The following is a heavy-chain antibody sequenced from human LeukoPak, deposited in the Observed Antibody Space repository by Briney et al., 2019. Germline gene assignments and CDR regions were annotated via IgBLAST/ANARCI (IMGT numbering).Heavy chain of an antibody. J-gene: IGHJ4*02. Sequence: GRSLTLSCAASGFTFSTYAMHWVRQAPGKGLEWVAMISFDGNIKYYADSVKGRFTISRDNSKNTLNLQVNSLRAEDTAVYYCASPHLFGVILPGSRSFDSWGLGTLVTVSS. CDR3: ASPHLFGVILPGSRSFDS. CDR2: ISFDGNIK. V-gene: IGHV3-30-3*01. CDR1: GFTFSTYA. D-gene: IGHD3-3*01.